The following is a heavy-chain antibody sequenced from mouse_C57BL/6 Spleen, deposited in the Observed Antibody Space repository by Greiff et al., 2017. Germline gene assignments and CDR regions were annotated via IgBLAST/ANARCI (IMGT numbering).Heavy chain of an antibody. CDR1: GYTFTSYW. Sequence: QVQLQQPGAELVRPGSSVKLSCKASGYTFTSYWMHWVKQRPIQGLEWIGNIDPSDSETHYNQKFKDKATLTVDTSSCTASMQLSSLTSEDSAVYYCAKRDGTFYYFDYWGQGTTLTVSS. V-gene: IGHV1-52*01. CDR2: IDPSDSET. D-gene: IGHD2-3*01. J-gene: IGHJ2*01. CDR3: AKRDGTFYYFDY.